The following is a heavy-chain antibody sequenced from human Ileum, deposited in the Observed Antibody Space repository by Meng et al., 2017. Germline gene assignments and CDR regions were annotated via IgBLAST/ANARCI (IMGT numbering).Heavy chain of an antibody. V-gene: IGHV1-3*01. CDR1: GYTFSNYA. Sequence: QVQLVQSGAEVKKPGASVKVSCKASGYTFSNYAMNWVRQAPGQRLEWMGWINAGNGDTKYSQKFQGRVTITRDTSASTGYMELGSLRSEDTAVYYCARFSSGYFFGYWGQGTLVTVSS. CDR3: ARFSSGYFFGY. D-gene: IGHD3-22*01. J-gene: IGHJ4*02. CDR2: INAGNGDT.